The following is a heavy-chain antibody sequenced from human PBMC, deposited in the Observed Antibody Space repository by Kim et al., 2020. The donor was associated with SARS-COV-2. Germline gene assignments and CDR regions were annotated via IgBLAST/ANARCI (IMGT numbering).Heavy chain of an antibody. V-gene: IGHV4-34*01. Sequence: SETLSLTCAVYGGSFSGYYWSWIRQPPGKGLEWIGEINHSGSTNYNPSLKSRVTISVDTSKNQFSLKLSSVTAADTAVYYCARGRSRPTSYFDYWGQGTLVTVSS. D-gene: IGHD1-26*01. CDR2: INHSGST. J-gene: IGHJ4*02. CDR3: ARGRSRPTSYFDY. CDR1: GGSFSGYY.